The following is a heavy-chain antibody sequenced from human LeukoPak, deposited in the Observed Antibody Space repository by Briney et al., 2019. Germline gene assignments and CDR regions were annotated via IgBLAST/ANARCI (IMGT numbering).Heavy chain of an antibody. CDR3: ARDSSSGWYWDWFDL. D-gene: IGHD6-19*01. CDR1: GGSLSSYY. J-gene: IGHJ5*02. Sequence: PSETLSLTCALSGGSLSSYYWSWIRQPAGRGLEWIGRIYTSVSPNYNPSLKSRVTMSVDPSKNQFSLKLSSVTPATPPGYHCARDSSSGWYWDWFDLWGEGTRVSVPS. CDR2: IYTSVSP. V-gene: IGHV4-4*07.